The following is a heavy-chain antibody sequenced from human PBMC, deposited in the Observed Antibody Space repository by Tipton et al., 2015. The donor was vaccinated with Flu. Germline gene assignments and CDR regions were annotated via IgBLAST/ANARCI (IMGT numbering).Heavy chain of an antibody. CDR1: RDSIRSSNYY. CDR2: IFHSGNT. V-gene: IGHV4-39*07. D-gene: IGHD4-11*01. J-gene: IGHJ5*02. CDR3: ARRDYSNYVSEPKNWFDP. Sequence: TLSLTCAVSRDSIRSSNYYWGWIRQPPGKGLEWIGNIFHSGNTYHNPSLKSRVTISFDTSKNQFSLKLSSVTAADTAVYYCARRDYSNYVSEPKNWFDPWGQGALVTVSS.